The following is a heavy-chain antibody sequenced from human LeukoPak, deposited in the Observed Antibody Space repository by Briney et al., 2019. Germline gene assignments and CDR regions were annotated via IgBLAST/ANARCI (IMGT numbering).Heavy chain of an antibody. Sequence: PSETLSLTCAVYGGFFSGYYWSWIRQPPGKGLEWIGEINHSGSTNYNPSLKSRVTISVDTSKNQFSLKLSSVTAADTAVYYCARSYDFWRKYNNWFDPWGQGTLVTVSS. CDR3: ARSYDFWRKYNNWFDP. CDR2: INHSGST. V-gene: IGHV4-34*01. CDR1: GGFFSGYY. J-gene: IGHJ5*02. D-gene: IGHD3-3*01.